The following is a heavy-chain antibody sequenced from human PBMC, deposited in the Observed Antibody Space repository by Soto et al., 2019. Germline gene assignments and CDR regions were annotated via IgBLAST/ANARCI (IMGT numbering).Heavy chain of an antibody. CDR1: GFSFSRYG. D-gene: IGHD5-18*01. CDR2: ISKDGGDK. J-gene: IGHJ4*02. Sequence: GGSLRLSCAASGFSFSRYGIHWVRQAPGKGLEWVAVISKDGGDKEYAESVKGRCTISRENSKSTVYLQMNSLRVEDTAVYYCAKDGYKYKYYSDYWGQGTLVTVSS. CDR3: AKDGYKYKYYSDY. V-gene: IGHV3-30*18.